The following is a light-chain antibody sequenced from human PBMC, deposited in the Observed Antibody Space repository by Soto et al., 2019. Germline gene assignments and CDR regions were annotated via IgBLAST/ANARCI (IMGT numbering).Light chain of an antibody. Sequence: IQMTQSPSTLCASVGDRVTITCRASQTISSWLAWYQQKPGKAPKLLIYKASTLKSGVPSRFSGSGSGTEFTLTISSLQPDDFANYYCQHYNSYSEAFGQGTKVDIK. V-gene: IGKV1-5*03. CDR1: QTISSW. J-gene: IGKJ1*01. CDR3: QHYNSYSEA. CDR2: KAS.